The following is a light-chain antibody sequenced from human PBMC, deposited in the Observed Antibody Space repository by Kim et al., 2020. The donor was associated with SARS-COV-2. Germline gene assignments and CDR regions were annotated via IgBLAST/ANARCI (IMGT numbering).Light chain of an antibody. Sequence: NFMLTQPHSVSESPGKTVTISCTRSSGSIASNYVQWYQQRPGSAPTTVIYEDNQRPSGVPDRFSGSIDSSSNSASLTISGLKTEDEADYYCQSYDSSKFSWVFGGGTQLTVL. J-gene: IGLJ3*02. CDR1: SGSIASNY. CDR3: QSYDSSKFSWV. CDR2: EDN. V-gene: IGLV6-57*04.